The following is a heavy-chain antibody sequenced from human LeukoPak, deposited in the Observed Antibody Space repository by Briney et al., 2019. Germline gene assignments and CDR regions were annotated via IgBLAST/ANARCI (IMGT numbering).Heavy chain of an antibody. CDR1: GGSISSSSYY. V-gene: IGHV4-39*07. Sequence: SETLSLTCTVSGGSISSSSYYWGWIRQPPGKGLEWIGSIYYSGSTYYNPSLKSRVTISVDTSKNQFSLKLSSVTAADTAVYYCARKGIGSIYYFDYWGQGTLVTVPS. J-gene: IGHJ4*02. D-gene: IGHD2-21*01. CDR2: IYYSGST. CDR3: ARKGIGSIYYFDY.